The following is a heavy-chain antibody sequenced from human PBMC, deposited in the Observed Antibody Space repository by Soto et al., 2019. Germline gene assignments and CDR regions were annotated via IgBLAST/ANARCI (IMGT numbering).Heavy chain of an antibody. V-gene: IGHV4-30-2*01. CDR1: GGSISSGGYS. CDR2: IYHSGST. Sequence: PSETLSLTCAVSGGSISSGGYSWSWIQQPPGKGLEWIGYIYHSGSTYYNPSLKSRVTISVDRSKNQFSLKLSSVTAADTAVYYCARGTGFWSDYYYDSSGYYPSPHFDYWGQGTLVTVSS. D-gene: IGHD3-22*01. CDR3: ARGTGFWSDYYYDSSGYYPSPHFDY. J-gene: IGHJ4*02.